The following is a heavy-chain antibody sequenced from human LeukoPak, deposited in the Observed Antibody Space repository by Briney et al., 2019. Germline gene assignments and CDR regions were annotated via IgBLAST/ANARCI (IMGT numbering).Heavy chain of an antibody. CDR1: GYTFTSYD. Sequence: ASVKVSCKASGYTFTSYDINWVRQATGQGLEWMGWMNPNSGNTGYAQKFQGRVTITRNTSISTAYMELSSLRSEDTAVYYCARGIRYPVRRDYYYYYMDVWGKGTTVTVSS. J-gene: IGHJ6*03. CDR3: ARGIRYPVRRDYYYYYMDV. V-gene: IGHV1-8*03. CDR2: MNPNSGNT. D-gene: IGHD1-14*01.